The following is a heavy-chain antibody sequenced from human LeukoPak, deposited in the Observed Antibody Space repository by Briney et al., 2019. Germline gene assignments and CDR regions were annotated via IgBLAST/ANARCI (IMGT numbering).Heavy chain of an antibody. D-gene: IGHD3-3*01. CDR3: ARSILKDY. CDR1: GYTFTSYD. V-gene: IGHV1-2*02. J-gene: IGHJ4*02. CDR2: INPNSGGT. Sequence: ASVKVSCKASGYTFTSYDINWVRQATGQGLEWMGWINPNSGGTNYAQKFQGRVTMTRDTSISTAYMELSRLRSDDTAVYYCARSILKDYWGQGTLVTVSS.